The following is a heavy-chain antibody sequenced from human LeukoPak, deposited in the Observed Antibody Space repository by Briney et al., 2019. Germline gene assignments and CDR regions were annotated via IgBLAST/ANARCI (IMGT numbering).Heavy chain of an antibody. V-gene: IGHV3-66*01. CDR2: IYSGGST. CDR1: GFTVSSNF. J-gene: IGHJ4*02. D-gene: IGHD6-13*01. Sequence: GGSLRVSWVASGFTVSSNFMSWVREAPGKGLEWVSVIYSGGSTYYADSVKGRFTISRDNSKNTLYLQMNSLRAEDTAVYYCARGAAAGTGDYWGQGTLVTVSS. CDR3: ARGAAAGTGDY.